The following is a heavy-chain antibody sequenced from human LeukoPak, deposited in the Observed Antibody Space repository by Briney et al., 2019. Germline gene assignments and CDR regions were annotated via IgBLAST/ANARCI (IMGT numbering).Heavy chain of an antibody. CDR2: ISSSYNTI. D-gene: IGHD6-19*01. CDR1: GFTFSSYT. J-gene: IGHJ4*02. CDR3: ARDPSNSSGWNYFDY. V-gene: IGHV3-48*01. Sequence: PGGSLRLSCAASGFTFSSYTMTWVRRAPGKGLEWVSYISSSYNTIYYADSVKGRFTISRDNAKNSLYLQMDSLRAEDTAVYYCARDPSNSSGWNYFDYWGQGTLVTVSS.